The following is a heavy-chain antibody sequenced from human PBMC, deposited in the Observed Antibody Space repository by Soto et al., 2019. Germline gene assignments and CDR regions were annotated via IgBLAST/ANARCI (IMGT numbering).Heavy chain of an antibody. Sequence: QVQLVQSGAEVRKPGASVKVSCKASGYTFNRHYIQWVRQAPGQGLEWMGMIDPSGGDTNYAKKFQGIVTLTSDTSTSTVYMDLGILRSEDTAVYYCAKRRGVGLTRSSFDYWGPGTLVIVSS. V-gene: IGHV1-46*02. D-gene: IGHD1-26*01. CDR1: GYTFNRHY. CDR2: IDPSGGDT. J-gene: IGHJ4*02. CDR3: AKRRGVGLTRSSFDY.